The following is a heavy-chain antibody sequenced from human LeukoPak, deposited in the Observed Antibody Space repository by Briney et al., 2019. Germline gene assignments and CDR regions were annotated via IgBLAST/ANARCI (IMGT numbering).Heavy chain of an antibody. D-gene: IGHD6-19*01. Sequence: RSGGPLRLSCAASGFTFSSYEMNWVRQAPGKGLEWVSYISSSGSTIYYAASVKGRFTISRGNAKNSLYLQMNSLRAEDTAVYYCARDGSSGWSAPGSNRNWFDPWGQGTLVIVSS. CDR1: GFTFSSYE. V-gene: IGHV3-48*03. CDR2: ISSSGSTI. CDR3: ARDGSSGWSAPGSNRNWFDP. J-gene: IGHJ5*02.